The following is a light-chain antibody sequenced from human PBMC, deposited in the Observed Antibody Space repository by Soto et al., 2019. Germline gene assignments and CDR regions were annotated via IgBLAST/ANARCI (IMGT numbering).Light chain of an antibody. J-gene: IGKJ5*01. CDR3: QQSYSVPIT. V-gene: IGKV1-39*01. Sequence: DIQMTQSPSSLSASVGDRVTITCRASQTINIHLNWYKQKSGKAPKFLIHAASSLQSGVPSRFSGSGSGTEFTLTINSLQPEDFETYYCQQSYSVPITFGQGTRLEIK. CDR2: AAS. CDR1: QTINIH.